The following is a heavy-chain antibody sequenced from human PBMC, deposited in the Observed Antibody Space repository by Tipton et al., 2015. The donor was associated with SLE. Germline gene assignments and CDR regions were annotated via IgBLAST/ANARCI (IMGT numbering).Heavy chain of an antibody. CDR1: GFTFSSYA. D-gene: IGHD3-22*01. V-gene: IGHV3-23*01. J-gene: IGHJ4*02. CDR3: AKEGGLDASSRYSFDY. Sequence: SLRLSCAASGFTFSSYAMSWVRQAPGKGLEWVSAISGSGGGTYYADSVKGRFTISRDNSKNTLYLQMNSLRAEDTAVYYCAKEGGLDASSRYSFDYWGQGTLVTVSS. CDR2: ISGSGGGT.